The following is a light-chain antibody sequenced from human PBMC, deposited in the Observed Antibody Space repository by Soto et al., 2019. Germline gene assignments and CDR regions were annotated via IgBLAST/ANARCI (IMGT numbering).Light chain of an antibody. V-gene: IGKV1-8*01. CDR1: QGISSY. J-gene: IGKJ4*01. CDR2: AAS. Sequence: AIRMTQSPSSLSASTGDRVTITCRASQGISSYLAWYQQKPGKAPKLLIYAASTLQSGVPSRFSGSGSGTDFTLTISRLEPEDFAVYYCQHCQPYGDSPPLTFGGGTKVDIK. CDR3: QHCQPYGDSPPLT.